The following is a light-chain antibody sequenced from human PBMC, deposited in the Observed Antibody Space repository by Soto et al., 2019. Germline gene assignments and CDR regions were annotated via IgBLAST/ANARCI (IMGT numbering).Light chain of an antibody. CDR3: QQYGSSPTWT. V-gene: IGKV3-20*01. CDR2: GAS. CDR1: QSVSSSY. J-gene: IGKJ1*01. Sequence: EIVLTQSPGTLSLSPGERATLSCRASQSVSSSYLAWYQQKPGQAPRLLIYGASIWATGIPDRFSGSGSGTDFTLTISRLEPEDFAVYYCQQYGSSPTWTFGQGTKVDIK.